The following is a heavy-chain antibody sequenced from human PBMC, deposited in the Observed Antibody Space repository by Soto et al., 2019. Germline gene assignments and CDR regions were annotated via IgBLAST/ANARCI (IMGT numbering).Heavy chain of an antibody. CDR1: GFTFSSYE. Sequence: EVQLVESGGGLVQPGGSLRLSCAASGFTFSSYEMNWVRQAPGKGLEWVSYISSSGSTIYYADSVKGRFTISRDNAKNSLYLQMNNLRAEDTAVYYCARDYSNYGIPYYYYYGMDVWGQGTTVTVSS. CDR2: ISSSGSTI. CDR3: ARDYSNYGIPYYYYYGMDV. V-gene: IGHV3-48*03. D-gene: IGHD4-4*01. J-gene: IGHJ6*02.